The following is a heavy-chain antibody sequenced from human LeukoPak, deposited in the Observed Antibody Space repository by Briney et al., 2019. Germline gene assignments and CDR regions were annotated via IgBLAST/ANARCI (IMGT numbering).Heavy chain of an antibody. D-gene: IGHD3-16*01. J-gene: IGHJ5*02. Sequence: ASVKISCKASGYTFTGYYMHWVRQAPGQGLEWMGWINPNSGGTNYAQKFQGRVTMTRDTSISTAYMELSRLRSDDTAVYYCARERRGGNWFDPWGQGTLVTVSS. V-gene: IGHV1-2*02. CDR1: GYTFTGYY. CDR3: ARERRGGNWFDP. CDR2: INPNSGGT.